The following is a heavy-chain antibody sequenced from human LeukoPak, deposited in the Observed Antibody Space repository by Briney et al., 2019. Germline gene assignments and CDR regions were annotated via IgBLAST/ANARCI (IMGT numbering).Heavy chain of an antibody. CDR2: INPNSGGT. CDR3: ARDLVYYDSSVYPDY. D-gene: IGHD3-22*01. Sequence: ASVNVSCKASGYTFTGYYMHWVRQAPGQGLEWMGWINPNSGGTNYAQKFQGRVTMTRDTSISTAYMELSRLRSDDTAVYYCARDLVYYDSSVYPDYWGQGTLVTVSS. J-gene: IGHJ4*02. V-gene: IGHV1-2*02. CDR1: GYTFTGYY.